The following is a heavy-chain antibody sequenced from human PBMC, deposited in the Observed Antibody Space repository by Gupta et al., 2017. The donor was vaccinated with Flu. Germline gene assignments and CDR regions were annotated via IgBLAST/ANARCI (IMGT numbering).Heavy chain of an antibody. CDR3: AKDKGYCTSTTCPGNYYYYYGMDV. Sequence: QVRLVESGGGVVQPGRSRRLSCAASGIPLTHYGLHCVGQAPGKGPEWVAVISYEGSNKYYADSVKGRFTISRDNLKNTLYLQMNSLRAEDTAVYYCAKDKGYCTSTTCPGNYYYYYGMDVWGQGTTVTVSS. V-gene: IGHV3-30*18. D-gene: IGHD2-2*01. CDR1: GIPLTHYG. CDR2: ISYEGSNK. J-gene: IGHJ6*02.